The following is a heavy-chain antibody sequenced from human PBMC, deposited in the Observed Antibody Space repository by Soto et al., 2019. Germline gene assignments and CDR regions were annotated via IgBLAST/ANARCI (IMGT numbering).Heavy chain of an antibody. CDR3: AQTYYYDSSGSGYYFDY. CDR2: FDPEDGET. V-gene: IGHV1-24*01. Sequence: VASVKVSCKVSGYTLTELSMHWVRQAPGKGLEWMGGFDPEDGETIYAQKFQGRVTMTEDTSTDTAYMELSSLRSEDTAVYYCAQTYYYDSSGSGYYFDYWGQGTLVTVSS. CDR1: GYTLTELS. J-gene: IGHJ4*02. D-gene: IGHD3-22*01.